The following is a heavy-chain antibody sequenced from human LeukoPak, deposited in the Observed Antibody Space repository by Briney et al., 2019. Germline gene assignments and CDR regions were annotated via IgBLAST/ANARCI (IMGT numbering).Heavy chain of an antibody. V-gene: IGHV3-30-3*01. CDR2: ISYDGSNK. D-gene: IGHD5-24*01. Sequence: GGSLRLSCAAYGFTFSSYAMPWVRQAPGKGLEWVAVISYDGSNKYYADSVKGRFTISRDNSKNTLYLQMNSLRAEDTAVYYCARDPTQRWLQWGYFDYWGQGTLVTVSS. CDR1: GFTFSSYA. CDR3: ARDPTQRWLQWGYFDY. J-gene: IGHJ4*02.